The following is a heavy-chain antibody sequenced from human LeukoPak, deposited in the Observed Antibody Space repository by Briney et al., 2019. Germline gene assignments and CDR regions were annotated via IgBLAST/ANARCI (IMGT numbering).Heavy chain of an antibody. Sequence: ASVKGSCKASRYTFTSYDINWVRQVPGQGLEWMGWMNPNSGNTGYAQKFQGRVTMTRDTSISTAYMELTRLRSEDTAVYYCARVPLLGYCRGGSCYRFDFWGQGTLVTVSS. CDR2: MNPNSGNT. CDR3: ARVPLLGYCRGGSCYRFDF. V-gene: IGHV1-8*02. CDR1: RYTFTSYD. J-gene: IGHJ4*02. D-gene: IGHD2-15*01.